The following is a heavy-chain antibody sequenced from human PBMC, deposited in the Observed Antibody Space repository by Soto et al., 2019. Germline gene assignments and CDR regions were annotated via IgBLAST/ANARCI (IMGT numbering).Heavy chain of an antibody. D-gene: IGHD1-1*01. CDR1: GYTFTSYG. CDR3: ASGSNDTGY. J-gene: IGHJ4*02. CDR2: ISAYNGNT. Sequence: QVQLVQSGAEVKKPGASVKVSCKASGYTFTSYGISWVRQAPGQGLEWMGWISAYNGNTNYAQKLQDRDTMTTDTPTRKADKELRSRRSDDTAVYYCASGSNDTGYRGQGTLVPVSP. V-gene: IGHV1-18*01.